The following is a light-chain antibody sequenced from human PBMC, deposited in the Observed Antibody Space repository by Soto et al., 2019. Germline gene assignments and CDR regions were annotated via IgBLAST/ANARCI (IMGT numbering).Light chain of an antibody. J-gene: IGLJ3*02. V-gene: IGLV1-44*01. Sequence: QSVLSQPPSASGTPGQRVTISCSGSSSNIGGNTVNWYQQLPGTAPKLLSHSNNQRPSGVPDRFSGSKSGTSASLAISGLQSEDEADYYCAAWDDRLNGWVFGGGTQLTVL. CDR2: SNN. CDR3: AAWDDRLNGWV. CDR1: SSNIGGNT.